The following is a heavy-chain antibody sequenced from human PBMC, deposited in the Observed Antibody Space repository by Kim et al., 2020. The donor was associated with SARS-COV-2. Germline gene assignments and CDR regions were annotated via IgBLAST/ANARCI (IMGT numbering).Heavy chain of an antibody. V-gene: IGHV3-7*01. CDR3: ARGRAIAVAAIFDY. J-gene: IGHJ4*02. D-gene: IGHD6-19*01. Sequence: VDSVKGRFTISRDNAKNSLYLQMNSLRAEDTAVYYCARGRAIAVAAIFDYWGQGTLVTVSS.